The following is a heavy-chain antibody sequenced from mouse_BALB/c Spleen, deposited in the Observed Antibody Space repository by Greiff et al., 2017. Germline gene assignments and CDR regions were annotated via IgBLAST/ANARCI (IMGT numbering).Heavy chain of an antibody. CDR2: INSDGGST. Sequence: DVHLVESGGGLVQPGESLKLSCESNEYEFPSHDMSWVRKTPEKRLELVAAINSDGGSTYYPDTMERRFIISRDNTKKTLYLQMSSLKSEDTAMYYCTRDPLTGTSDAMDYWGQGTSVTVSS. CDR3: TRDPLTGTSDAMDY. D-gene: IGHD4-1*01. CDR1: EYEFPSHD. V-gene: IGHV5-2*01. J-gene: IGHJ4*01.